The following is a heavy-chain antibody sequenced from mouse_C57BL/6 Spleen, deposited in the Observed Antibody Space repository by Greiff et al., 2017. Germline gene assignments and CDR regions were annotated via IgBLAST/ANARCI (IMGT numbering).Heavy chain of an antibody. CDR2: IDPSDSET. J-gene: IGHJ3*01. CDR3: ARDYYGSRSAY. CDR1: GYTFTSYW. V-gene: IGHV1-52*01. D-gene: IGHD1-1*01. Sequence: VQLQQSGAELVRPGSSVKLSCKASGYTFTSYWMHWVKQRPIQGLEWIGNIDPSDSETHYNQKFKDKATLTVDKSSSTAYMQLSSLTSEDSAVYYCARDYYGSRSAYWGQGTLVTVSA.